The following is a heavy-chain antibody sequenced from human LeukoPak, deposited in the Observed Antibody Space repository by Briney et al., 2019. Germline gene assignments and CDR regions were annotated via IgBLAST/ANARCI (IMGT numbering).Heavy chain of an antibody. J-gene: IGHJ4*02. CDR3: ARDSPYDYGDYYFDY. V-gene: IGHV3-21*01. CDR1: GFTFSSYS. D-gene: IGHD4-17*01. CDR2: ISSSSSYI. Sequence: GGSLRLSCAASGFTFSSYSMNWVRQAPGKGLEWVSSISSSSSYIYYADSVKGRFTISRDNAKNSLYLQMNSLRAEDTAVYYCARDSPYDYGDYYFDYWGQGTLVTVSS.